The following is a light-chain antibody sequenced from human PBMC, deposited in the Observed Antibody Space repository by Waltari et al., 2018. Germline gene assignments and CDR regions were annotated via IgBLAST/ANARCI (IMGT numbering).Light chain of an antibody. CDR1: QSVSNH. J-gene: IGKJ3*01. CDR3: QQYNSWPFT. Sequence: EKVMTQSPATLSVSPGERATLSCRARQSVSNHLAWYQPRPGQAPRLLIYGASSRAAGVPARFSGSGSGTEFTLSIDSLQSEDFALYFCQQYNSWPFTFGPGTQVDIK. V-gene: IGKV3-15*01. CDR2: GAS.